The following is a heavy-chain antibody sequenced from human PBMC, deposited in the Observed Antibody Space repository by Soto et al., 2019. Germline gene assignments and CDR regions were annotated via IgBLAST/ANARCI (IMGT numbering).Heavy chain of an antibody. CDR3: ARDMVRGLPFDY. CDR2: INHSGST. V-gene: IGHV4-34*01. D-gene: IGHD3-10*01. J-gene: IGHJ4*02. Sequence: NPSETLSLTCAVYGGSFSGYYWSWIRQPPGKGLEWIGEINHSGSTNYNPSLKSRVTISVDTSKNQFSLKLSSVTAADTAVYYCARDMVRGLPFDYWGQGTLVTVSS. CDR1: GGSFSGYY.